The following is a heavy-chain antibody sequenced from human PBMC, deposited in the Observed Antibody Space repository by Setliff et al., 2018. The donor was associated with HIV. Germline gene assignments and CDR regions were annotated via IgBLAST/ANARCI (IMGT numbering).Heavy chain of an antibody. CDR2: INSYNGNT. J-gene: IGHJ6*02. CDR1: GYTFSNFG. Sequence: ASVKVSCKSSGYTFSNFGVSWVRQAPGQGLEWMGWINSYNGNTKFAQKFQGRVTMTTYTSTTTAFMELRSLKADDTGIYYCSRSGVPPYYYYGMDVWGQGTTVTVSS. CDR3: SRSGVPPYYYYGMDV. D-gene: IGHD3-10*01. V-gene: IGHV1-18*01.